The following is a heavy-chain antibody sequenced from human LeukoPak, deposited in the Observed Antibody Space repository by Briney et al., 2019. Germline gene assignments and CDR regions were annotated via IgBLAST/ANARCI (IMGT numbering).Heavy chain of an antibody. J-gene: IGHJ4*02. Sequence: SETLSLTCAVYGGSFSNYYWSWIRQPPGKGLEWIGEINHSGSTNCNPSLKSRLTISVDTSQKQFSLKLSSVTAADTAVYYCARAPVRVAAVGKYFDFWGQGTLVIVSS. V-gene: IGHV4-34*01. CDR3: ARAPVRVAAVGKYFDF. CDR1: GGSFSNYY. D-gene: IGHD6-13*01. CDR2: INHSGST.